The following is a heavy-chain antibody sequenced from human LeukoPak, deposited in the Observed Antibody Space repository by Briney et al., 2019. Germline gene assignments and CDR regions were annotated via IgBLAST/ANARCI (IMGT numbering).Heavy chain of an antibody. V-gene: IGHV5-51*01. CDR2: ICPADSDT. Sequence: GGAPQISCNGAGCXFISYWIGWGRRMAGKALEYMGIICPADSDTRYSQSFQGQVTISADKSISSAYLQWSSLKASDTAMYYCARHSEFFDYWGQGTLVTVSS. J-gene: IGHJ4*02. CDR1: GCXFISYW. CDR3: ARHSEFFDY.